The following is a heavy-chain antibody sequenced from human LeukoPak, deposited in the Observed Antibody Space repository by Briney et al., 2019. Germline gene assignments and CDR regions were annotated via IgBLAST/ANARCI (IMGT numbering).Heavy chain of an antibody. V-gene: IGHV4-59*08. CDR2: IYYSGST. CDR1: GGSISSYY. CDR3: ARLDYDYRSSGYSAAFDY. Sequence: PSETLSLTCTVSGGSISSYYWSWIRQPPGKAVEWVGYIYYSGSTNYNPSLKSRVTISVDTSKNQFSLKLSSVAAADTAVYYCARLDYDYRSSGYSAAFDYWGQGALVTVSS. D-gene: IGHD3-22*01. J-gene: IGHJ4*02.